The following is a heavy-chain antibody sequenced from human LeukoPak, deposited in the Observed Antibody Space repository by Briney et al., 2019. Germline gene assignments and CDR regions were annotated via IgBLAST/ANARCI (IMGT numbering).Heavy chain of an antibody. D-gene: IGHD5-24*01. J-gene: IGHJ4*02. V-gene: IGHV1-46*01. CDR1: GYTFTSYY. CDR2: INPSGGST. CDR3: ARGFRDGYNLGQPDY. Sequence: GASVKVSCKASGYTFTSYYMHWVRQALGQGLEWMGIINPSGGSTSYAQKFQGRVTMTRDMSTSTVYMELSSLRSEDTAVYYCARGFRDGYNLGQPDYWGQGTLVTVSS.